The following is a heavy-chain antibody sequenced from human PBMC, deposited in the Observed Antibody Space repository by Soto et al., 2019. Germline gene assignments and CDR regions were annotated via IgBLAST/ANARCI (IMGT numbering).Heavy chain of an antibody. Sequence: SETLSLTCSVSGASISSRDYYWGWIRQTPGKGLEWIGYIYYSGSTYYNPSLKSRVTISVDTSKNQFSLKLSSVTAADTAVYYCARGLPDFWSGYYFDYWGQGTLVTVSS. CDR1: GASISSRDYY. V-gene: IGHV4-31*03. J-gene: IGHJ4*02. CDR3: ARGLPDFWSGYYFDY. CDR2: IYYSGST. D-gene: IGHD3-3*01.